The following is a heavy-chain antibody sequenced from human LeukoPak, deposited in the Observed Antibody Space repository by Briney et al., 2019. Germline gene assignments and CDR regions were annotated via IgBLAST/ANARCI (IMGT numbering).Heavy chain of an antibody. CDR3: VRTSKYGDSGY. CDR2: ISGSGGDT. CDR1: GFTFNNYG. Sequence: GGSLRLSCAASGFTFNNYGMSWVPQAPGKGLEWVSTISGSGGDTYYADSLKGRFTISRDNSKNTLYLQMNSLRAEDTAVYYCVRTSKYGDSGYWGQGTLVTVSS. D-gene: IGHD4-17*01. J-gene: IGHJ4*02. V-gene: IGHV3-23*01.